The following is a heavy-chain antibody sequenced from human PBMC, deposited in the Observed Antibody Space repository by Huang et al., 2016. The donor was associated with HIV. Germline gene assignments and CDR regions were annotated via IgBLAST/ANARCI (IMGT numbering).Heavy chain of an antibody. Sequence: QVQLVQSGAEVKKPGASVTISCKASGFSILIYYIHWVRQAPGQGLEWMGRVNPSGGGADYAQKFKGRVTITRDTSTRTRYMELSSLRSEDTAVYYCAREGITPSGTEVSGFDFWGQGTPVSVSS. CDR3: AREGITPSGTEVSGFDF. CDR2: VNPSGGGA. CDR1: GFSILIYY. D-gene: IGHD6-13*01. J-gene: IGHJ5*01. V-gene: IGHV1-46*03.